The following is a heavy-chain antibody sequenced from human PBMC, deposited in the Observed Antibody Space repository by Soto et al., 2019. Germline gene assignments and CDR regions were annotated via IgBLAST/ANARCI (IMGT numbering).Heavy chain of an antibody. Sequence: EVQLVESGGGLVQPGGSLRLSCAGSGFSFNSYAMDWVRQAPGKGLEWVSYISLSSSNIHYADSVKGRFTISRDNAKNSLYLQISSLRAEDTAVYYCARDPSRGNYWARYIDLWGRGTLVTVSS. D-gene: IGHD1-26*01. CDR2: ISLSSSNI. CDR1: GFSFNSYA. CDR3: ARDPSRGNYWARYIDL. V-gene: IGHV3-48*01. J-gene: IGHJ2*01.